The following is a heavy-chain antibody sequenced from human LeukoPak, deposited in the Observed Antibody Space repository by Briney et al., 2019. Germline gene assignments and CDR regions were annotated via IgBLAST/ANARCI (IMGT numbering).Heavy chain of an antibody. D-gene: IGHD1-26*01. CDR1: GFIFSSYA. CDR3: ARDLVGPGYYFDY. CDR2: ISYDGTNK. Sequence: GGSLRLSCAASGFIFSSYAMHGVREAPGERLESGAVISYDGTNKYYADSLKGRFTISSDNSENTLYLQMNSLISEATAVYYCARDLVGPGYYFDYWGQGTLVTVSS. J-gene: IGHJ4*02. V-gene: IGHV3-30-3*01.